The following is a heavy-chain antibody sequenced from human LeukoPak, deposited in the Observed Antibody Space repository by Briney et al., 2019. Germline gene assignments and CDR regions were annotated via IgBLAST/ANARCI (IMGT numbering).Heavy chain of an antibody. Sequence: ASVKVSCKASGYTFTGYYMHWVRQAPGRGLEWMGWINPNSGGTNYAQKFQGRVTMARDTSISTAYMELSRLRSDDTAVYYCARAPTVTTGDYWGQGTLVTVSS. D-gene: IGHD4-17*01. CDR1: GYTFTGYY. J-gene: IGHJ4*02. V-gene: IGHV1-2*02. CDR3: ARAPTVTTGDY. CDR2: INPNSGGT.